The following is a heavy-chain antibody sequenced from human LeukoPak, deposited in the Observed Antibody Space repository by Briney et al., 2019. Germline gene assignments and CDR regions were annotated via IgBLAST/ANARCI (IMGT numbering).Heavy chain of an antibody. Sequence: GGSLRLSCAASGFSFSSYAVYWVRQAPGKGLEWVALISYDATNKYYADSVEGRFTISRDNSKNMLYLQMNSLRAEDTAVYYCAREGREWLSVGIDYWGQGTLVTVSS. D-gene: IGHD6-19*01. CDR1: GFSFSSYA. V-gene: IGHV3-30-3*01. CDR2: ISYDATNK. J-gene: IGHJ4*02. CDR3: AREGREWLSVGIDY.